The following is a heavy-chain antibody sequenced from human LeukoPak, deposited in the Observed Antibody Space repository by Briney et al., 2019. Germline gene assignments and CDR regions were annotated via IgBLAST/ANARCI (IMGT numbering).Heavy chain of an antibody. CDR2: IISILGTT. V-gene: IGHV1-69*13. Sequence: SVKVSCTASGGTFSSYAISWVRQAPGQGLEWMGGIISILGTTKYAQKFQGRVTITADESTSTAYMELSSLRSEDTAVYYCARDPGLDYYYYGMDVWGQGTTVTVSS. CDR1: GGTFSSYA. CDR3: ARDPGLDYYYYGMDV. D-gene: IGHD3/OR15-3a*01. J-gene: IGHJ6*02.